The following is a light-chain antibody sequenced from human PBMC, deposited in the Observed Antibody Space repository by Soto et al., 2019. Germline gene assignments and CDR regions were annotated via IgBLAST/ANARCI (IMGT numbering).Light chain of an antibody. CDR2: DVS. CDR1: QSVRTY. V-gene: IGKV3-11*01. J-gene: IGKJ4*01. Sequence: EIVLTQSPATLSLSPGERATLSCRASQSVRTYLAWYQQKPGQAPRLVIYDVSNRATGIPARFSGSGSATDFTLTISSLEPEDFALYYCQQRSDWPSTFGGGTKVQIK. CDR3: QQRSDWPST.